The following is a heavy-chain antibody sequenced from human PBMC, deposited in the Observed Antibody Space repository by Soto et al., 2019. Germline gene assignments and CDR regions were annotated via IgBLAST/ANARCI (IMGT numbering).Heavy chain of an antibody. CDR3: ARDRGYDEDDYYYNAMDL. J-gene: IGHJ6*02. Sequence: SLILSCVASGFTFRTYTMNWVRQAPGKGLEWVSGIRGFSPYTFYSESVKGRFTISRDNAKNSLYLQMNSLRAEDTAVYYCARDRGYDEDDYYYNAMDLCGQGTTVTVS. CDR2: IRGFSPYT. D-gene: IGHD5-12*01. V-gene: IGHV3-21*01. CDR1: GFTFRTYT.